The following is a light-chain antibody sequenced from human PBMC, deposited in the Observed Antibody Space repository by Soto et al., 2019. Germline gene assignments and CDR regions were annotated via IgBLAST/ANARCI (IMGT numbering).Light chain of an antibody. J-gene: IGKJ4*01. Sequence: DIQMTQSPAALSASVADRVTITCRASQSLGRWLAWYQQKPGKAPKLLVYDASTLESGVPSRFSGSGSGTEFTLTITSLQPDDFATYFCQQSHSTPLTFGGGTKLEI. CDR3: QQSHSTPLT. V-gene: IGKV1-5*01. CDR1: QSLGRW. CDR2: DAS.